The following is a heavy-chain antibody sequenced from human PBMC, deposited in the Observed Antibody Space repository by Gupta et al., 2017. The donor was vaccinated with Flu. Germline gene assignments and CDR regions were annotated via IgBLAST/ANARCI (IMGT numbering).Heavy chain of an antibody. Sequence: QVQLVDSGGGVVQPGGSLRISGAASGLTLSRYGQHGVRQTPVKGLGWVSVISVDVSNEWYADSVRGLFPISRDNSKNTLFLQMNSLRPEDTAVYYCAKGGRHNWNYDGDYWGQGTLVTVSS. D-gene: IGHD1-7*01. CDR2: ISVDVSNE. J-gene: IGHJ4*02. V-gene: IGHV3-30*18. CDR3: AKGGRHNWNYDGDY. CDR1: GLTLSRYG.